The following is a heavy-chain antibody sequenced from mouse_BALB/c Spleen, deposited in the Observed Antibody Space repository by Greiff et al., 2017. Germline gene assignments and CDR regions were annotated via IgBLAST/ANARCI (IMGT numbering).Heavy chain of an antibody. CDR3: VRGVDYFDD. CDR2: IWTGGGT. D-gene: IGHD1-1*02. J-gene: IGHJ2*01. Sequence: QVQLKESGPGLVAPSQSLSITCTVSGFSLTSYDISWIRQPPGKGLEWLGVIWTGGGTNYNSAFMSRLSISKDNSKSQVFLKMNSLQTDDTAIYYCVRGVDYFDDWGQGTTLTVSS. CDR1: GFSLTSYD. V-gene: IGHV2-9-2*01.